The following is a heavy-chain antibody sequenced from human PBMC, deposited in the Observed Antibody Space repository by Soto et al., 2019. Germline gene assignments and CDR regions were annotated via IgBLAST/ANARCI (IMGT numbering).Heavy chain of an antibody. CDR3: VPSALVY. V-gene: IGHV3-23*01. CDR2: IVGSGGST. J-gene: IGHJ4*02. CDR1: GFTFSSYA. D-gene: IGHD1-26*01. Sequence: EVQLLESGGGLVQPGGSLRLSCAASGFTFSSYAMSWVRQAPGKGLEWVSTIVGSGGSTYYTDSVKGRFTISRDNSKNTLYLQMNSLRAEDTAIYYCVPSALVYWGQGTLVTVSS.